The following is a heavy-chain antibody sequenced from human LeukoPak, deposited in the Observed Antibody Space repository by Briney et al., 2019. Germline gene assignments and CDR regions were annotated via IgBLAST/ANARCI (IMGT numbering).Heavy chain of an antibody. Sequence: SETLSLTCTVSGGSISSSSYYWGWIRQPPGKGLEWIGSIYYSGSTYYNPSLKSRVTISVDTSKNQFSLKLSSVTAADTAVYYCARAADDYDSSGRPYNWFDPWGQGTLVTVSS. D-gene: IGHD3-22*01. CDR3: ARAADDYDSSGRPYNWFDP. J-gene: IGHJ5*02. CDR1: GGSISSSSYY. V-gene: IGHV4-39*07. CDR2: IYYSGST.